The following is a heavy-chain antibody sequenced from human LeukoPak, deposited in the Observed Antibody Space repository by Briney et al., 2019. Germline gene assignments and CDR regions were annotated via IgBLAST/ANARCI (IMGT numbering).Heavy chain of an antibody. J-gene: IGHJ4*02. CDR2: IIPFFGTA. V-gene: IGHV1-69*13. CDR3: AKGSVGATSFSH. D-gene: IGHD1-26*01. Sequence: SVKVSCKASGYIFTGYYMHWVRQAPGQELEWMGGIIPFFGTANYAHNFQGRVTISADESTSTAYMELSSLRSEDTAVYYCAKGSVGATSFSHWGQGTLVTVSS. CDR1: GYIFTGYY.